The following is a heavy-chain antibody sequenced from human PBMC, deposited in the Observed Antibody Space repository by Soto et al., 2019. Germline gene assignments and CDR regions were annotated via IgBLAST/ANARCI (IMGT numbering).Heavy chain of an antibody. D-gene: IGHD2-21*02. CDR2: INPSDGST. CDR3: AREFGDMISHTYYIGFGF. J-gene: IGHJ4*02. Sequence: QVQLVQSGAEVKKPGASVNVSCKASGYTFTNYYMHWVRQAPGQGLEWMGIINPSDGSTTYAQKFQGRLTMTRDTSTTTVSLELVSLTSEDTAVYYCAREFGDMISHTYYIGFGFWGLGTLVTVSS. CDR1: GYTFTNYY. V-gene: IGHV1-46*01.